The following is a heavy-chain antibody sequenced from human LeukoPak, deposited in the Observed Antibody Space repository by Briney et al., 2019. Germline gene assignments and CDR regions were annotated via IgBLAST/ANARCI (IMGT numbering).Heavy chain of an antibody. Sequence: SETLSLTCAVSGYSISSGYYWGWIRQPPGKGLEWIGSIYHSGSTYYNPSLKSRVTISVDTSKNQFSLKLSPVTAADTAVYYCYITRFPLKYSQHWGQGTLVTVSS. CDR3: YITRFPLKYSQH. CDR2: IYHSGST. CDR1: GYSISSGYY. J-gene: IGHJ1*01. V-gene: IGHV4-38-2*01. D-gene: IGHD3-10*02.